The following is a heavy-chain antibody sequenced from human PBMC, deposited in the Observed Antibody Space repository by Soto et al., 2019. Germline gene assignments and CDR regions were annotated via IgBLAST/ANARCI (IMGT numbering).Heavy chain of an antibody. Sequence: QVQLLESGGGVVQPGRSLRLSCAASGFTFSSYAMQWVRQAPGKGLEWVAVISYDGSNKYYADSVKGRFTISRDNSKNTRYLQMNSLRAEDTALYYCARPDYGSGSDRDYWCQVTLGTVSS. CDR3: ARPDYGSGSDRDY. CDR2: ISYDGSNK. J-gene: IGHJ4*02. D-gene: IGHD3-10*01. CDR1: GFTFSSYA. V-gene: IGHV3-30-3*01.